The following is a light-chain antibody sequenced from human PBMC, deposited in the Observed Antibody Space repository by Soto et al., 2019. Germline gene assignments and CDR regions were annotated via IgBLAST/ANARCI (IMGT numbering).Light chain of an antibody. CDR2: NTN. J-gene: IGLJ3*02. CDR1: SGSVSSSYC. CDR3: MMYMGGGIWV. V-gene: IGLV8-61*01. Sequence: QTVVTQEPSFSVSPGGTVTLTCGLSSGSVSSSYCPSWYQQTPGQAPRTLIYNTNTRSSGVPDRFSGSILGNKAALTITGAQADDESDYYCMMYMGGGIWVFGGGTKLTVL.